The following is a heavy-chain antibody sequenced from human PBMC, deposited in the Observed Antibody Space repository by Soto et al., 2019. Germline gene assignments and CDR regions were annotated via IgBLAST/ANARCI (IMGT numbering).Heavy chain of an antibody. J-gene: IGHJ6*02. Sequence: GGSLRLSCAASGFTFSTYSMNWVRQAPGKGLEWVAVISYDGSNKYYADSVKGRFTISRDNSKNTLYLQMNSLRAEDTAVYYCASAAREYYYYGMDVWGQGTTVTVSS. CDR3: ASAAREYYYYGMDV. CDR2: ISYDGSNK. CDR1: GFTFSTYS. V-gene: IGHV3-30*03.